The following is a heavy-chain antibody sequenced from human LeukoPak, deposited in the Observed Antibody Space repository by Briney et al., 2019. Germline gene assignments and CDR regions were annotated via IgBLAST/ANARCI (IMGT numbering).Heavy chain of an antibody. CDR3: ARHSIDCSGSTCYDY. J-gene: IGHJ4*02. D-gene: IGHD2-15*01. V-gene: IGHV4-59*01. Sequence: SETLSLICTVSGGSISSYYWSWIRQPPGKGLEWIGYIYYSGSTNYNPSLKSRVTISVDTSKNQFSLKLSSVTAADTAVYYCARHSIDCSGSTCYDYWGQGILVSVSS. CDR1: GGSISSYY. CDR2: IYYSGST.